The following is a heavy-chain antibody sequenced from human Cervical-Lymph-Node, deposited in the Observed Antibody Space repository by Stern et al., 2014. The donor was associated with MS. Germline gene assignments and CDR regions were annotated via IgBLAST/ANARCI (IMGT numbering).Heavy chain of an antibody. CDR1: GGSISSGGYS. J-gene: IGHJ3*02. CDR3: ARSSTVTPNAFDI. V-gene: IGHV4-30-2*01. CDR2: IYHSGST. Sequence: QLVESGSGLVKPSQTLSLTCAVSGGSISSGGYSWSWIRQPPGKGLEWIGYIYHSGSTYYNPSLKIRVTISVDRSKNQFSLKLSSVTAADTAVYYCARSSTVTPNAFDIWGQGTMVTVSS. D-gene: IGHD4-17*01.